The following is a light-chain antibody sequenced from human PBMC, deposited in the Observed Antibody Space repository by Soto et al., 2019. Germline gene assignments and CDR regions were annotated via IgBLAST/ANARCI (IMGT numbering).Light chain of an antibody. CDR3: ASWDESQGGFGL. Sequence: QSALTQPPSASGTPGQRVTISCSGSDSNIGAGYDVHWYQQLPGTAPKLLIYGNSNRPSGVPDRFSGSKSGTSASLAITGLQAEDEADYYCASWDESQGGFGLFGGGTKLTVL. CDR2: GNS. V-gene: IGLV1-40*01. J-gene: IGLJ3*02. CDR1: DSNIGAGYD.